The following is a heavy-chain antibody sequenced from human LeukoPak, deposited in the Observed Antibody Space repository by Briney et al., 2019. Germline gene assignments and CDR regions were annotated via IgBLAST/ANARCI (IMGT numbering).Heavy chain of an antibody. CDR2: IIPILGIA. Sequence: ASVKVSCKASGYTFTSYYMHWVRQAPGQGLEWMGRIIPILGIANYAQKFQGRVTITADKSTSTAYMELSSLRSEDTAVYYCARGATDLFDPWGQGTLVTVSS. V-gene: IGHV1-69*04. J-gene: IGHJ5*02. CDR3: ARGATDLFDP. CDR1: GYTFTSYY.